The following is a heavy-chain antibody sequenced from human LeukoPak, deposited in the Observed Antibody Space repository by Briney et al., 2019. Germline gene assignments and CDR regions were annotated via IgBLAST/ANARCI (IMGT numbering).Heavy chain of an antibody. J-gene: IGHJ5*02. CDR2: IYYSGST. CDR1: GVSISSYY. Sequence: PSETLSLTCTVSGVSISSYYWSWIRQPPGKGLEWMGYIYYSGSTNYNPSLKSRVTISVDTYKNRFSLQLSSVTAADTAVYYCARDSGGDYVDSFDPWGQGNLVTVSS. V-gene: IGHV4-59*01. CDR3: ARDSGGDYVDSFDP. D-gene: IGHD4-17*01.